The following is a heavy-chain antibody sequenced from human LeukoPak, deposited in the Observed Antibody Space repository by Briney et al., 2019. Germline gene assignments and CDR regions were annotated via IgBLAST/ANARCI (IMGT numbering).Heavy chain of an antibody. Sequence: GGSLRLSCAASGFTFSSYAMHWVRQAPGKGLEYVSGISSNGGSTYYANSVKGRFTISRDNSKNIVRLQMGSLRVEDTAVYHCARMTLYGSGTVDWGQGILVTVSS. CDR2: ISSNGGST. CDR3: ARMTLYGSGTVD. J-gene: IGHJ4*02. D-gene: IGHD3-10*01. CDR1: GFTFSSYA. V-gene: IGHV3-64*01.